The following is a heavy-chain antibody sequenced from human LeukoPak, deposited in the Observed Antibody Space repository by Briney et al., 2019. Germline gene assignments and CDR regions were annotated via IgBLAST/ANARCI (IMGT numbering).Heavy chain of an antibody. J-gene: IGHJ4*02. D-gene: IGHD1-1*01. Sequence: GGSLRLSCAASGFTFSSYSMNWVRQAPGKGLEWVSSISSSSSYIYYADSVKGRFTISRDNAKNSLYLQMNSLRAEDTAVYYCARATTGTTLLFDYWGQGTLVTVSS. CDR1: GFTFSSYS. CDR3: ARATTGTTLLFDY. V-gene: IGHV3-21*01. CDR2: ISSSSSYI.